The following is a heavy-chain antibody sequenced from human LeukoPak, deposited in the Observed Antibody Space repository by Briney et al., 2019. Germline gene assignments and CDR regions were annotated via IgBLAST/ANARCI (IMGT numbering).Heavy chain of an antibody. J-gene: IGHJ5*02. D-gene: IGHD6-13*01. CDR1: GGSISSYY. CDR3: ARDRVAAAGSYWFDP. CDR2: IYTSGST. V-gene: IGHV4-4*07. Sequence: SETLSLTCTVSGGSISSYYWSWIRQPAGKGLEWIGRIYTSGSTNYNPSLKSRVTISVDTSKNQFSLKLSSVTAADTAVYYCARDRVAAAGSYWFDPWGQGTLVTVSS.